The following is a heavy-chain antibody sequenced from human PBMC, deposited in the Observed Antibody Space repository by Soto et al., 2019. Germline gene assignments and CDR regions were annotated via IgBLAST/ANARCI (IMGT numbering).Heavy chain of an antibody. CDR2: ISYDGSNK. J-gene: IGHJ6*02. V-gene: IGHV3-30-3*01. D-gene: IGHD6-13*01. Sequence: LRLSCAASGFTFSSYAMHWVRQAPGKGLEWVAVISYDGSNKYYADSVKGRFTISRDNSKNTLYLQMNSLRAEDTAVYYCARGLRAAYYGMDVWGQGTTVTVSS. CDR3: ARGLRAAYYGMDV. CDR1: GFTFSSYA.